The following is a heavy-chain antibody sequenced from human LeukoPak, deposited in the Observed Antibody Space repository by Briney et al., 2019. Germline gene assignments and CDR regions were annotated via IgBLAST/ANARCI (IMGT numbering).Heavy chain of an antibody. J-gene: IGHJ4*02. CDR3: ARGHYDSRTYYYGWDY. Sequence: GGSLRLSCAASGFTFSTFYMHWVRQAPGQGLEWVSSISSDSSYIYYADSVKGRFSISRDAAESSLSLQMNSLRAEDTAVYYCARGHYDSRTYYYGWDYWGQGTLVTVSS. CDR2: ISSDSSYI. V-gene: IGHV3-21*01. CDR1: GFTFSTFY. D-gene: IGHD3-22*01.